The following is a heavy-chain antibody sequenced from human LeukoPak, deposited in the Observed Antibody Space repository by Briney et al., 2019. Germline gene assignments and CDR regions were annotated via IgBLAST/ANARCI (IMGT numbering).Heavy chain of an antibody. Sequence: SQTLSLTCAISGDSVSSNSAAWNWIRQSPSRGLEWLGRTYYMSKWYNDYAVSVKSRITINPDTFKNQFSLQLNSVTPEDTAMYYCARGPANGWNYFDYWGQGTLVTVSS. CDR1: GDSVSSNSAA. D-gene: IGHD1-1*01. J-gene: IGHJ4*02. CDR3: ARGPANGWNYFDY. CDR2: TYYMSKWYN. V-gene: IGHV6-1*01.